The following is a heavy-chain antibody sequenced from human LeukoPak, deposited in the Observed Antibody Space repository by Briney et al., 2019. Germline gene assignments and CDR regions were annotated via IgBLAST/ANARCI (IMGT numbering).Heavy chain of an antibody. V-gene: IGHV4-59*01. CDR2: IYYSGTT. CDR1: GGSISTYY. CDR3: ARLPIAYDSSGFYYVNWYSDL. Sequence: SETLSLTCTVSGGSISTYYWTWIRQPPGKGLEWIGYIYYSGTTNYNPSLKSRATISVDTSKKQFSLKMSSVTAADTAVYYCARLPIAYDSSGFYYVNWYSDLWGRGTLVTVSS. J-gene: IGHJ2*01. D-gene: IGHD3-22*01.